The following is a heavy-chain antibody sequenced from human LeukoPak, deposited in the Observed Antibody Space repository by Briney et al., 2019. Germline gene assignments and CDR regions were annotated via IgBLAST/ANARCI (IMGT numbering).Heavy chain of an antibody. CDR2: INPSGGST. V-gene: IGHV1-46*01. CDR1: GYTFTSYY. D-gene: IGHD3-10*01. Sequence: VASVKVSWKAYGYTFTSYYMHWVRHAPGQWLEWMGIINPSGGSTSYAQKFQGRVTMTRETSTSTVYMELSSLRYENTAVYYCARYTMVRGVPLYYFDYWGPGTLVTVSS. CDR3: ARYTMVRGVPLYYFDY. J-gene: IGHJ4*01.